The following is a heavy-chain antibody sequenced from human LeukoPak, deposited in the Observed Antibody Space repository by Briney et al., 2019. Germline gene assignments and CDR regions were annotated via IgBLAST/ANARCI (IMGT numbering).Heavy chain of an antibody. CDR1: GGSITTYY. D-gene: IGHD1-7*01. Sequence: PSETLSLTCTVSGGSITTYYWNWIRQPPGKGLEWIGYIYYIANTNYNPSLKSRVTISVDTSKNQFSLKLSSVTAADTAVYYCARGRYNWNSYYFDYWGQGTLVTVSS. CDR3: ARGRYNWNSYYFDY. CDR2: IYYIANT. J-gene: IGHJ4*02. V-gene: IGHV4-59*12.